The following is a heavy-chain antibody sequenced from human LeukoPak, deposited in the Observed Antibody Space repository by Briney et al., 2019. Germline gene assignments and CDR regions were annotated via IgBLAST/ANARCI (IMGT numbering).Heavy chain of an antibody. CDR2: IRGSGGST. V-gene: IGHV3-23*01. J-gene: IGHJ6*02. CDR3: AKDLSSSWYGAYYDMDV. CDR1: GFTFSSYA. D-gene: IGHD6-13*01. Sequence: SRASLRLSCAASGFTFSSYAMSWVRQAPGKGLEWVSAIRGSGGSTYYADSVKGRFTISRDNSKNTPYLQMNSLRAEDTAVYYCAKDLSSSWYGAYYDMDVWGQGTTVTVSS.